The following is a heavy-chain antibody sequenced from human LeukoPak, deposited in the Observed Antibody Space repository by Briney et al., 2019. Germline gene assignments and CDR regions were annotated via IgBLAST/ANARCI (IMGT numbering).Heavy chain of an antibody. D-gene: IGHD7-27*01. CDR3: TRTGG. CDR1: GFIFADYA. CDR2: IKSKTYGETT. Sequence: GRSLRLSCAASGFIFADYAISWVRQAPGKELEWLGFIKSKTYGETTEYAASVKGRFTISRDDSNSIAFLQMNNLKIEDTALYYCTRTGGWGQGTLVTVSS. V-gene: IGHV3-49*04. J-gene: IGHJ4*02.